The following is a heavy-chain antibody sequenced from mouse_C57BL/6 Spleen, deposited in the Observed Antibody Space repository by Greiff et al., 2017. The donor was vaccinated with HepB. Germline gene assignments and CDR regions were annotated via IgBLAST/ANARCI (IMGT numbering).Heavy chain of an antibody. CDR3: ARGLDYYGSSSYYAMDY. J-gene: IGHJ4*01. CDR1: GYTFTDYN. V-gene: IGHV1-18*01. D-gene: IGHD1-1*01. Sequence: EVQLQQSGPELVKPGASVKIPCKASGYTFTDYNMDWVKQSHGKSLEWIGDINPNNGGTIYNQKFKGKATLTVDKSSSTAYMELRSLTSEDTAVYYCARGLDYYGSSSYYAMDYWGQGTSVTVSS. CDR2: INPNNGGT.